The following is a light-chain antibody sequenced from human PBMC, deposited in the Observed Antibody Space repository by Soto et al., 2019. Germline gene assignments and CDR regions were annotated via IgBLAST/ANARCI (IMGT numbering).Light chain of an antibody. CDR2: DVS. CDR1: SSYVGGYNY. Sequence: QSALTQPASVSGSPGQSITISCTGSSSYVGGYNYVSWYQHHPGKAPKLMIYDVSNRPSRVSNRFSGSKSGNTASLTISGLQAEDEADYYCSSYTGSSTDVLFGGGTKLTVL. V-gene: IGLV2-14*03. J-gene: IGLJ3*02. CDR3: SSYTGSSTDVL.